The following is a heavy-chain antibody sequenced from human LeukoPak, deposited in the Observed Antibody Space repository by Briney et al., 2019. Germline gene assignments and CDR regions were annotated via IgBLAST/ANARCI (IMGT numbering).Heavy chain of an antibody. CDR1: GGSFSGYY. J-gene: IGHJ6*03. CDR3: ARGLNYYYGSGSYYPYYYYYYYMDV. Sequence: SETLSLTCAVYGGSFSGYYWSWIRQPPGKGLEWIGEINHSGSTNYNPSLKSRVTISVDTSKNQFSLKLSSVTAADTAVYYCARGLNYYYGSGSYYPYYYYYYYMDVRGKGTTVTVSS. D-gene: IGHD3-10*01. CDR2: INHSGST. V-gene: IGHV4-34*01.